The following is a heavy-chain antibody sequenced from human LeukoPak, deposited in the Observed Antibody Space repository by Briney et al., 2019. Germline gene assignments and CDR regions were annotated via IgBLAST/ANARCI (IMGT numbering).Heavy chain of an antibody. CDR3: ARHGRYYYGSGSYNY. Sequence: PSETLSLTCAVYGGSFSGYYWSWIRQPPGKGLEWIGEINHSGSTNYNPSLKSRVTISVDTSKNQFSLKLSSVTAADTAVYYCARHGRYYYGSGSYNYWGQGTLVTVSS. CDR1: GGSFSGYY. J-gene: IGHJ4*02. D-gene: IGHD3-10*01. V-gene: IGHV4-34*01. CDR2: INHSGST.